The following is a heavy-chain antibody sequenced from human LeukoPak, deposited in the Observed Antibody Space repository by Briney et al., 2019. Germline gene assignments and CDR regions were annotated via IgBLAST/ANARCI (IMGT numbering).Heavy chain of an antibody. CDR3: AKARMVKLEDTHDYYYYYGMDV. J-gene: IGHJ6*02. Sequence: PGGSLRLSCAASGFTFSSYAMSWVRQALGKGLEWVSAISGSGGSTYYADSVKGRFTISRDNSKNTLYLQMNSLRAEDTAVYYCAKARMVKLEDTHDYYYYYGMDVWGQGTTVTVSS. CDR2: ISGSGGST. CDR1: GFTFSSYA. D-gene: IGHD3-10*01. V-gene: IGHV3-23*01.